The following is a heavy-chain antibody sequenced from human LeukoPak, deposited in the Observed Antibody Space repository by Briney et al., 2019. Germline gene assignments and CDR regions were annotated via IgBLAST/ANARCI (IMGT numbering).Heavy chain of an antibody. CDR1: GFTFSSYC. J-gene: IGHJ5*02. Sequence: PGGSLRLSCGASGFTFSSYCMSWVRQAPGKGLEWVANIKQDGSEKYYVASVEGRFTIFRDNANNSLYLQQNSLRADDQAVYYCAREIEASSGRTWFAPWGQGTLGTVSS. CDR3: AREIEASSGRTWFAP. V-gene: IGHV3-7*01. CDR2: IKQDGSEK. D-gene: IGHD6-19*01.